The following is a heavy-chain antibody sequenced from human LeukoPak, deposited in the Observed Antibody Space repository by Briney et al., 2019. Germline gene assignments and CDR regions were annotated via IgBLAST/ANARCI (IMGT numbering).Heavy chain of an antibody. CDR2: INPNSGGT. V-gene: IGHV1-2*02. J-gene: IGHJ4*02. CDR3: ARDGLGYCSGGSCYPASS. CDR1: GYTFTGYY. D-gene: IGHD2-15*01. Sequence: ASVKVSCKASGYTFTGYYIHWVRQAPGQGLEWMGWINPNSGGTNYAQKLQGRVTMTTDTSTSTAYMELRSLRSDDTAVYYCARDGLGYCSGGSCYPASSWGQGTLVTVSS.